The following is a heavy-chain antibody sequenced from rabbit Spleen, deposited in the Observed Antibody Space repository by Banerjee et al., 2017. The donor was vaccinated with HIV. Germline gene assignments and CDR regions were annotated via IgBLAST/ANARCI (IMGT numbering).Heavy chain of an antibody. V-gene: IGHV1S40*01. CDR1: GLEFSSYY. CDR3: ARDTSSSFSSYGMDL. CDR2: IDSGSSGFT. D-gene: IGHD1-1*01. Sequence: QSVEESGGRLVKPGASLTLTCTGSGLEFSSYYMTWVRQAPGKGLEWIACIDSGSSGFTYFATWAKGRFTCSKTSSTTVTLQMTRLTAADTATYFCARDTSSSFSSYGMDLWGPGTLVTVS. J-gene: IGHJ6*01.